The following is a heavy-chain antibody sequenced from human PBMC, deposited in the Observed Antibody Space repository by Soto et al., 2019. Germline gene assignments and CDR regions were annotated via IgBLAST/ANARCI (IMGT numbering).Heavy chain of an antibody. CDR1: GASISRYY. D-gene: IGHD3-10*01. V-gene: IGHV4-59*08. CDR3: ARHNYGSGSTYFDY. CDR2: LYNTGST. J-gene: IGHJ4*02. Sequence: SETLSLTCTVSGASISRYYWSWIRQSPGKGLEWIGYLYNTGSTIYNPSLKSRVTISVDTSKNQFSLKLNSMTAADTAVYYCARHNYGSGSTYFDYWGQGTLVTVSS.